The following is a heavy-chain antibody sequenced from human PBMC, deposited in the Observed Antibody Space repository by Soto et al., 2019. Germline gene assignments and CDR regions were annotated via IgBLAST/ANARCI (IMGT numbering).Heavy chain of an antibody. J-gene: IGHJ6*02. Sequence: SRTLCLPCAVSGGSFSGYYWSWVRQPPGKGLEWIGEINHSGSTNYNPTLKTRVTISVDTSKNQFSLKLSSVTAADTAVYYCARRRGYSGYDSTWNGYYYYYGMDVWGQGTTVTVSS. D-gene: IGHD5-12*01. V-gene: IGHV4-34*01. CDR1: GGSFSGYY. CDR2: INHSGST. CDR3: ARRRGYSGYDSTWNGYYYYYGMDV.